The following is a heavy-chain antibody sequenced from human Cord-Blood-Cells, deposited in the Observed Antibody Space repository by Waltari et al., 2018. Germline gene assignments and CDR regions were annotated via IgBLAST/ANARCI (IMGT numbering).Heavy chain of an antibody. CDR1: GFPFSSYS. CDR3: ARRGGVAARDY. J-gene: IGHJ4*02. CDR2: ISSSSTI. V-gene: IGHV3-48*02. Sequence: EVQLVESGGGLVQPGGSLRLSCAASGFPFSSYSMNWVRQAPGKGLEWVSYISSSSTIYYADSVKGRFTISRDNAKNSLYLQMNSLRDEDTAVYYCARRGGVAARDYWGQGTLVTVSS. D-gene: IGHD6-6*01.